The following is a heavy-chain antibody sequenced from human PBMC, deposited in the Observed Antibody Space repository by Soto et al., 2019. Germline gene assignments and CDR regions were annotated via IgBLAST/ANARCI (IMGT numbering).Heavy chain of an antibody. V-gene: IGHV1-69*13. CDR2: IIPIFGTA. Sequence: ASLKVSCKASGGTFSSYAISWVRQAPGQGLEWMGGIIPIFGTANYAQKFQGRVMITADESTSTAYMELSSLRSEDTAVYYCASSTWIQLWPTSIGYYYGMDVWGQGTTVTVSS. CDR1: GGTFSSYA. CDR3: ASSTWIQLWPTSIGYYYGMDV. J-gene: IGHJ6*02. D-gene: IGHD5-18*01.